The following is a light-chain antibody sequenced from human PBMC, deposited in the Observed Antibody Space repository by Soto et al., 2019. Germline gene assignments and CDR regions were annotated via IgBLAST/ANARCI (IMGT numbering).Light chain of an antibody. CDR2: WAS. CDR1: QSVLYSSNNKNY. J-gene: IGKJ4*01. CDR3: QQYYGTPLT. Sequence: DIVMTQSPDSLAVSLVERATINCKSSQSVLYSSNNKNYLAWYQQKTGQPPKLLIYWASTRESGVPDRFSGSGSGTDFTLTISSLQTEDVAVYYCQQYYGTPLTFGGGTKVEIK. V-gene: IGKV4-1*01.